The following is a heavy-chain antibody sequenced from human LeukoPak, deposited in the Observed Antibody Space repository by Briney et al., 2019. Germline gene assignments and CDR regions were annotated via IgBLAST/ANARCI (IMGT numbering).Heavy chain of an antibody. J-gene: IGHJ4*02. CDR1: GFTFSSYS. CDR2: ISSSISYI. D-gene: IGHD3-3*01. CDR3: ARTSTIFGVVIWAVKDY. Sequence: GGSLRLSCAASGFTFSSYSMNWVRQAPGKGLEWVSSISSSISYIYSADTVKGRFTISRDNAKKSLYLQMNSLRAEDTAVYYCARTSTIFGVVIWAVKDYWGQGTLVTVSS. V-gene: IGHV3-21*01.